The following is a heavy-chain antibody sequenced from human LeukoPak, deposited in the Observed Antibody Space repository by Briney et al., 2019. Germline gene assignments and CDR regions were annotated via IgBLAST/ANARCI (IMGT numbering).Heavy chain of an antibody. CDR2: ISGSDGNT. J-gene: IGHJ4*02. Sequence: ASVKVSCKASGYTFTTFGISWVRQAPGQGLEWMAWISGSDGNTKYAQKFQGRLTLSTETSTTTAYMELTNLSSDDSAVYFCARESVFGVVGGDYWGQGTLVTVSS. D-gene: IGHD3-3*01. CDR3: ARESVFGVVGGDY. CDR1: GYTFTTFG. V-gene: IGHV1-18*01.